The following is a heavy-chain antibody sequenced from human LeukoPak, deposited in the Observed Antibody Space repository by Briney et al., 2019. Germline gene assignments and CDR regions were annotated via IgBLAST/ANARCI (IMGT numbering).Heavy chain of an antibody. J-gene: IGHJ5*02. Sequence: PGGSLRLSCAASGFTFSSYGMHWVRQAPGKGLEWVAFIRYDGSNKYYADSVKGRFTISRDNSKNTLYLQMNCLRAEDTAVYYCAKGYKEQQLVLGWFDPWGQGTLVTVSS. V-gene: IGHV3-30*02. D-gene: IGHD6-13*01. CDR3: AKGYKEQQLVLGWFDP. CDR1: GFTFSSYG. CDR2: IRYDGSNK.